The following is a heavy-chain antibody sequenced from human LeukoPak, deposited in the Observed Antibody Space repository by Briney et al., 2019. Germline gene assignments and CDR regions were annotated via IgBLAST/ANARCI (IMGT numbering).Heavy chain of an antibody. J-gene: IGHJ4*02. CDR1: GYSISSGYY. V-gene: IGHV4-38-2*02. CDR2: IYHSGST. CDR3: ARGDDYGDPLDY. D-gene: IGHD4-17*01. Sequence: SETLSLTCTVSGYSISSGYYWGWIRQPPGKGLEWIGSIYHSGSTYYNPSLKSRVTISVDTSKNQFSLKLSSVTAADTAVYYCARGDDYGDPLDYWGQGTLVTVSS.